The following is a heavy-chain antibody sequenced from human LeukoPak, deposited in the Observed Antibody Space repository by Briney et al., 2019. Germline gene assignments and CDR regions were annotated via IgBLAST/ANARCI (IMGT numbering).Heavy chain of an antibody. CDR3: ARERRDGYNSYFDY. J-gene: IGHJ4*02. D-gene: IGHD5-24*01. V-gene: IGHV1-2*04. CDR1: GYTFTGYY. CDR2: INPNSGGT. Sequence: ASVKVSCKASGYTFTGYYMHWVRQAPGQGLEWMGWINPNSGGTNYAQKFQGWVTMTRDTSVSTAYMELSRLRSDDTAVYYCARERRDGYNSYFDYWGQGTLVTVSS.